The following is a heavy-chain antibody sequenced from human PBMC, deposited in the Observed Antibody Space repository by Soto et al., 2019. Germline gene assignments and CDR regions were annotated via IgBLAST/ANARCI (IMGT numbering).Heavy chain of an antibody. D-gene: IGHD6-19*01. CDR3: VKDSIRYSSGWYYFDY. CDR2: ISSNGGST. CDR1: GFTFSSYA. V-gene: IGHV3-64D*06. J-gene: IGHJ4*02. Sequence: GGSLRLSCSASGFTFSSYAVHWVRQAPGKGLEYVSAISSNGGSTYYADSVKGRFTISRDNSKNTLYLQMSSLRAEDTAVYYCVKDSIRYSSGWYYFDYWGQGTLVTVSS.